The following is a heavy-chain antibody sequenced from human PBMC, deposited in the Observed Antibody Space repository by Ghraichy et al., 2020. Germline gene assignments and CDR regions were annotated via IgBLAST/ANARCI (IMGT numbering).Heavy chain of an antibody. CDR3: ARDLHGYRGHYYGMDV. CDR2: IYSGGST. J-gene: IGHJ6*02. Sequence: GGSLRLSCAASGFTVSSNYMSWVRQAPGKGLEWVSVIYSGGSTYYADSVKGRFTISRDNSKNTLYLQMNSLRAEDTAVYYCARDLHGYRGHYYGMDVWGQGTTVTVSS. V-gene: IGHV3-53*01. D-gene: IGHD5-24*01. CDR1: GFTVSSNY.